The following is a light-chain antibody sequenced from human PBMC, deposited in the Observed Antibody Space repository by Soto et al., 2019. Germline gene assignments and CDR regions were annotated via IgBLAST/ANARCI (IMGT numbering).Light chain of an antibody. CDR1: QSVSSSY. CDR2: GAS. Sequence: EIVLTQFPGNPSLSAGAGATLSCRASQSVSSSYLAWYKQKPGQAPRFLIYGASSRATGIPDRLSGSGSGTGFTIAIRRLQPDDGATDEGQHYNSYSETFFQGTKVDVK. CDR3: QHYNSYSET. V-gene: IGKV3-20*01. J-gene: IGKJ1*01.